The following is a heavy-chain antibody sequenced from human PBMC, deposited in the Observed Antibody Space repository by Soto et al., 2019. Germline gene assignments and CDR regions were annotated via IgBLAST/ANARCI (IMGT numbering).Heavy chain of an antibody. CDR3: AKGDWLYANYSGMEV. D-gene: IGHD3-9*01. V-gene: IGHV3-23*01. Sequence: EEQLLESGGGLVQPGGSLRLSCTASGFTFSLYAMSWARHTPGKGLEWVASISGSGERTYYADSVKGRFTISKDNSQNSVFLQMNSLRAEDTAEYYCAKGDWLYANYSGMEVWGQGTSVTVSS. CDR2: ISGSGERT. J-gene: IGHJ6*02. CDR1: GFTFSLYA.